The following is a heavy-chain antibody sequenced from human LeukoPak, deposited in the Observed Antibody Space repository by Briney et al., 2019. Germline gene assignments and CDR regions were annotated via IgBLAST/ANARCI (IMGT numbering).Heavy chain of an antibody. V-gene: IGHV1-8*01. J-gene: IGHJ4*02. Sequence: GASVKVSCKASGYTFTSYDINWVRQATGQGLEWMGWMNPNSGNTGYAQKFQGRVTMTRNTSISIAYMELSSLRSEDTAVYYCARLDPDSSGYSFDYWGQGTLVTVSS. CDR2: MNPNSGNT. CDR1: GYTFTSYD. CDR3: ARLDPDSSGYSFDY. D-gene: IGHD3-22*01.